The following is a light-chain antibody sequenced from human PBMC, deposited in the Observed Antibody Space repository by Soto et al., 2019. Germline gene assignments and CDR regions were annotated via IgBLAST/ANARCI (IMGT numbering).Light chain of an antibody. V-gene: IGKV3-15*01. CDR2: GAS. CDR1: QSVSSD. CDR3: QQYNYWWT. Sequence: EIVMTQSPATLSVSPGERATLSCRASQSVSSDLAWYQQKPGQAPRLLIYGASTRATAIPARFSGSGSGTEFTLTISSLQSEDFAVYYCQQYNYWWTFGQRTKVEIK. J-gene: IGKJ1*01.